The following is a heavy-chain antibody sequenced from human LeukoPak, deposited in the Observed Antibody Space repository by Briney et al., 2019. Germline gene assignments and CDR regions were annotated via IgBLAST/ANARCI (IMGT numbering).Heavy chain of an antibody. Sequence: GGSLRLSCAASGFTFSSYWMSWVRQAPGKGLEWVSSISSSSSYIYYADSVKGRFTISRDNAKNSLYLQMNSLRAEDTAVYYCARDFRYSSSWHEVGVTSRRGYWGQGTLVTVSS. CDR1: GFTFSSYW. J-gene: IGHJ4*02. CDR2: ISSSSSYI. V-gene: IGHV3-21*01. CDR3: ARDFRYSSSWHEVGVTSRRGY. D-gene: IGHD6-13*01.